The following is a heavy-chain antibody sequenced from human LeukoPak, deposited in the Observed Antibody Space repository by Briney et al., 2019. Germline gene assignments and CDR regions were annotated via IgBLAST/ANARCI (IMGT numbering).Heavy chain of an antibody. Sequence: GGSLRLSCAASEFTFSSYAMQWVSQAPGKGLEWVSGISASGGSTLYADSGKGRFTISRDNSKNTLYLQMNSLRAEDTAVYYCAKLRWATSANAYYFDYWGQGTLVTVSS. D-gene: IGHD4-23*01. J-gene: IGHJ4*02. CDR1: EFTFSSYA. V-gene: IGHV3-23*01. CDR3: AKLRWATSANAYYFDY. CDR2: ISASGGST.